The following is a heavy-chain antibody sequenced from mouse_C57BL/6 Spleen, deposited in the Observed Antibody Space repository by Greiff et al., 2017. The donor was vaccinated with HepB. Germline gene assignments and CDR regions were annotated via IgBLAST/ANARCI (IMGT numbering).Heavy chain of an antibody. CDR3: TTGYYGSSYGY. CDR2: IDPENGDT. CDR1: GFNIKDDY. Sequence: EVQLVESGAELVRPGASVKLSCTASGFNIKDDYMHWVKQRPEQGLEWIGWIDPENGDTEYASKFQGKATITADTSSNTAYLQLSSLTSEDTAVYYCTTGYYGSSYGYWGQGTTLTVSS. V-gene: IGHV14-4*01. J-gene: IGHJ2*01. D-gene: IGHD1-1*01.